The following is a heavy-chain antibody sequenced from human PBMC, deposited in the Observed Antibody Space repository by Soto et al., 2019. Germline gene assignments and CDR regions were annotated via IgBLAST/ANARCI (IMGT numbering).Heavy chain of an antibody. CDR3: ARETNYDILTGFKGYYFDY. CDR1: GGTFSSYA. D-gene: IGHD3-9*01. J-gene: IGHJ4*02. Sequence: QVQLVQSGAEVKKPGSSVKVSCKASGGTFSSYAISWVRQAPGQGLEWMGGIIPIFGTANYAQKCQGRVTITADESTSTAYMELSSLRSEDTAVYYCARETNYDILTGFKGYYFDYWGQGTLVTVSS. CDR2: IIPIFGTA. V-gene: IGHV1-69*12.